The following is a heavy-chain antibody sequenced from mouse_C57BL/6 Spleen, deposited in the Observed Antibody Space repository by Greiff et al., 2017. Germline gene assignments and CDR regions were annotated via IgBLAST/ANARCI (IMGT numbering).Heavy chain of an antibody. CDR1: GYTFTDYY. V-gene: IGHV1-76*01. CDR2: IYPGSGNT. J-gene: IGHJ4*01. Sequence: VQLQQSGAELVRPGASVKLSCKASGYTFTDYYINWVKQRPGQGLEWIARIYPGSGNTYYNEKFKGKATLTAEKSSSTAYMQLSSLTSEDSAVYFCARNWPMDYWGQGTSVTVSS. D-gene: IGHD4-1*01. CDR3: ARNWPMDY.